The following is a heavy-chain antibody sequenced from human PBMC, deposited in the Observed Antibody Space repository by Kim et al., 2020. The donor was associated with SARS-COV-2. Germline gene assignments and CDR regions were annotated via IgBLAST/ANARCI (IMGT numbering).Heavy chain of an antibody. CDR1: GFTFSGYS. CDR3: ARGHPSVGRTPEH. CDR2: ISSSGTYI. D-gene: IGHD2-15*01. V-gene: IGHV3-21*01. J-gene: IGHJ1*01. Sequence: GGSLRLSCAASGFTFSGYSMNWVRQAPGKGLEWVSSISSSGTYIYDADSVKGRFTISRDNAKSSLYLQMNSLRGEDTAVYYCARGHPSVGRTPEHWGQGNLVTVSS.